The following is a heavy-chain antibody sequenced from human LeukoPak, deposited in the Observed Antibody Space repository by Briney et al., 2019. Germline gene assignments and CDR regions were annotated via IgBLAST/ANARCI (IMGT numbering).Heavy chain of an antibody. V-gene: IGHV7-4-1*02. Sequence: ASVKVSCKASGYTFTSYDINWVRQATGQGLEWMGWINTNTGNPTYAQGFTGRFVFSLDTSVSTAYLRISSLKAEDTAVYYCASGYSSSSDAFDIWGQGTMVTVSS. CDR3: ASGYSSSSDAFDI. CDR2: INTNTGNP. D-gene: IGHD6-13*01. J-gene: IGHJ3*02. CDR1: GYTFTSYD.